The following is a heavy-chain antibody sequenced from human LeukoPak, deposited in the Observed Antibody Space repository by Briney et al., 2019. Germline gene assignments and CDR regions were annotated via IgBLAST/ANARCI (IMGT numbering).Heavy chain of an antibody. CDR2: ISSSSYI. CDR1: GFTFSSYS. Sequence: PGGSLRLSCAASGFTFSSYSMNWVRQAPGKGLEWVSSISSSSYIYYADSVKGRFTISRDNSKNTLYLQMNSLRAEDTAVYYCAKEQQSGSYGAFDIWGQGTMVTVSS. V-gene: IGHV3-21*01. D-gene: IGHD1-26*01. CDR3: AKEQQSGSYGAFDI. J-gene: IGHJ3*02.